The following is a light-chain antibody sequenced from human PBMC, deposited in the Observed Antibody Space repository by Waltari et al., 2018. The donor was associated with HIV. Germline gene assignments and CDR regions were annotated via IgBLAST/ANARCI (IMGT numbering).Light chain of an antibody. Sequence: QPALTHPPPASGSPGQSLPFPSPGPRIDVGAYTSVSWYQQHPGKAPKLMIYEVRKRASGVPDRFSASKSGNTASLTVSGLQAEDEADYYCGSYAGSNNLVFGGGTKLTVL. J-gene: IGLJ2*01. V-gene: IGLV2-8*01. CDR2: EVR. CDR3: GSYAGSNNLV. CDR1: RIDVGAYTS.